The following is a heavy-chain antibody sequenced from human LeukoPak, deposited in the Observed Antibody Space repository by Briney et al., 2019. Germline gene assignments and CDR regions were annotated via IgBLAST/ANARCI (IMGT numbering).Heavy chain of an antibody. CDR1: GFTFSTYG. CDR3: ARDSNSYGSGATIDY. CDR2: IWYDGSNK. D-gene: IGHD3-10*01. V-gene: IGHV3-33*01. J-gene: IGHJ4*02. Sequence: GGSLRLSCAASGFTFSTYGMHWVRQAPGKGLEWLTDIWYDGSNKYYTDSVKGRFTNSRVNSKNTLYLQMSSLRAEDTAVYYCARDSNSYGSGATIDYWGQGTLVTVSS.